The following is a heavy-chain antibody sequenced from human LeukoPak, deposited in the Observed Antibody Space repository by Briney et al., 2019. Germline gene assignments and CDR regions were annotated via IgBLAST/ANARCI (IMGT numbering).Heavy chain of an antibody. CDR2: ISSSSSYI. V-gene: IGHV3-21*01. Sequence: GGSLKLSCAASGFTFSSYSMNWVRQAPGKGLEWVSSISSSSSYIYYADSVKGRFTISRDNAKNSLYLQMNSLRAEDTAVYYCAKTLAKAASDYWGQGTLVTVSS. CDR3: AKTLAKAASDY. J-gene: IGHJ4*02. D-gene: IGHD2-15*01. CDR1: GFTFSSYS.